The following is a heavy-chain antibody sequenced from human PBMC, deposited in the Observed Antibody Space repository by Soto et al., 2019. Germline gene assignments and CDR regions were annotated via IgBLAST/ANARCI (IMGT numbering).Heavy chain of an antibody. J-gene: IGHJ6*02. CDR2: IYYSGST. D-gene: IGHD3-9*01. V-gene: IGHV4-39*01. CDR3: ARLRYYDILTGYYYYYYGMDV. CDR1: GGSISSSSYY. Sequence: PSETLSLTCTVSGGSISSSSYYWGWIRQPPGKGLEWIGSIYYSGSTYYNPSLKSRVTISVDTSKNQFSLKLSSVTAADTAVYYCARLRYYDILTGYYYYYYGMDVWGQGTTVTVSS.